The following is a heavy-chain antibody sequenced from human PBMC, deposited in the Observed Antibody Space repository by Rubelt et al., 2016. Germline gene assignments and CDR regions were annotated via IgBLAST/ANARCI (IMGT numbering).Heavy chain of an antibody. V-gene: IGHV7-4-1*02. CDR3: ARGGVPGIF. Sequence: QVQLVQSGSELKKPGASVKVSCKASGYTFSNYAMNWVRQAPGQGLEWMGWINTNTGNPQYAQGFPGRFVFSLDTSVSTEYRQISSLRPEDTAVEYCARGGVPGIFWGRGTLVTVSS. CDR1: GYTFSNYA. D-gene: IGHD1-14*01. CDR2: INTNTGNP. J-gene: IGHJ4*02.